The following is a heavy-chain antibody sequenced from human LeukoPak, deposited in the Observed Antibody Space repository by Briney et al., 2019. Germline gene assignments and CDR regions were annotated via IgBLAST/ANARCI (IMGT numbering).Heavy chain of an antibody. Sequence: GGSLRLSCAAPGFTFSGSAMHWVRQASGKGLEWVGRIRTKANSYATTYAASVKGRFTMSRDDSKKTAFLQMNSLKTEDTAVYYCTRGQPRWFDPWGQGTLVTVSS. J-gene: IGHJ5*02. V-gene: IGHV3-73*01. CDR2: IRTKANSYAT. CDR1: GFTFSGSA. CDR3: TRGQPRWFDP. D-gene: IGHD1-14*01.